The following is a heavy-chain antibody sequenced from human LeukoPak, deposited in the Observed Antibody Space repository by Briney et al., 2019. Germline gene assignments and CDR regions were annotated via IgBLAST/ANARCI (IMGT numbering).Heavy chain of an antibody. V-gene: IGHV4-59*01. Sequence: TPSETLSLTCTVSGGSISSYYWSWIRQPPVKGLEWIGYIYYSGSTNYNPSLKSRVTISVDTSKNQFSLKLSSVTAADTAVYYCASASGSPEHFQHWGQGTLVTVSS. J-gene: IGHJ1*01. CDR1: GGSISSYY. CDR3: ASASGSPEHFQH. CDR2: IYYSGST. D-gene: IGHD3-3*01.